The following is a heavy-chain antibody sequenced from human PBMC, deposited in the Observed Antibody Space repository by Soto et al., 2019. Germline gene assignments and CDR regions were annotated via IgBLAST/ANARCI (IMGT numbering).Heavy chain of an antibody. D-gene: IGHD3-16*02. Sequence: GGSXRLSCAASGFTFSSYSMNWVRQAPGKGLEWVSSISSSSSYIYYADSVKGRFTTSRDNAKNSLYLQMNSLRAEDTAVYYCLHLGELSLYSAFEIWGQGTMVTVSS. CDR3: LHLGELSLYSAFEI. J-gene: IGHJ3*02. V-gene: IGHV3-21*01. CDR1: GFTFSSYS. CDR2: ISSSSSYI.